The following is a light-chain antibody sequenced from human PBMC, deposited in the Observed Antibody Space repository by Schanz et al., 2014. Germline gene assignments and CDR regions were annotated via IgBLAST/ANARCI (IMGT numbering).Light chain of an antibody. CDR2: DVS. Sequence: QSVLTQPRSVSGSPGQSVTISCTGTSSDVGGYNYVSWYQQHPGKAPKLMIYDVSKRPSGVPDRFSGSKSGNTASLTVSGLQAEDEGDYYCSSYAGSNNLLFGGGTKLTVL. CDR3: SSYAGSNNLL. J-gene: IGLJ2*01. V-gene: IGLV2-11*01. CDR1: SSDVGGYNY.